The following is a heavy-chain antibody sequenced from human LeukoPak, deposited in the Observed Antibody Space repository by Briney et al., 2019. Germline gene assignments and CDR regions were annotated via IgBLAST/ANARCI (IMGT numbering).Heavy chain of an antibody. CDR1: GLTFSNYW. CDR2: IKQDGSEK. V-gene: IGHV3-7*03. J-gene: IGHJ6*02. CDR3: ARDPDYGMDV. Sequence: GGSLRLSCAASGLTFSNYWMDWVRQAPGKGLEWVANIKQDGSEKNYVDSVKGRFIISRDNAKNSLYLQMNTLRADDTAVYYCARDPDYGMDVWGQGTTVTVSS.